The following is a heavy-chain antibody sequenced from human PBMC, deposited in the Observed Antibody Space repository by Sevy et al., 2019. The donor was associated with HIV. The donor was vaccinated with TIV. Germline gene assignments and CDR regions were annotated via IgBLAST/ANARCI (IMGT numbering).Heavy chain of an antibody. V-gene: IGHV3-23*01. CDR2: ISGSGGST. D-gene: IGHD3-16*02. Sequence: GESLKISCAASGFTFSSYAMSWVRQAPGKGLEWVSAISGSGGSTYYADSVQGRFTISRDNSKNTLYLQMNSLRAEDTAVYYCAKDSYTRVGELSAGYFDYWGQGTLVTVSS. CDR3: AKDSYTRVGELSAGYFDY. CDR1: GFTFSSYA. J-gene: IGHJ4*02.